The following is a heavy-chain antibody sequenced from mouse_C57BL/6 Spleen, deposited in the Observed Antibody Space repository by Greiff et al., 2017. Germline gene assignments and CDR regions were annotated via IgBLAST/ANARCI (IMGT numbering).Heavy chain of an antibody. CDR2: ISSGSSTI. D-gene: IGHD2-4*01. Sequence: EVKLVESGGGLVKPGGSLKLSCAASGFSFSDYGMHWVRQAPEKGLEWVAYISSGSSTIYYADTVKGRFTISRDNAKNTLFLQMTSLRSEDTAMYYCANGDYDDAMDYWGQGTSVTVSS. J-gene: IGHJ4*01. CDR1: GFSFSDYG. CDR3: ANGDYDDAMDY. V-gene: IGHV5-17*01.